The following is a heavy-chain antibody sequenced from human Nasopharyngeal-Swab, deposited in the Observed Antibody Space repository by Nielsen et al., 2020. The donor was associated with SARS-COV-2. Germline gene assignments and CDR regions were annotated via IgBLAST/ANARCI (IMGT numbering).Heavy chain of an antibody. CDR2: IGGNGNYK. V-gene: IGHV3-23*01. Sequence: GESLKISCAASGFSFNIYAMNWVRQAPGKGLEWVSSIGGNGNYKNYAASVKGRFTISRDNSKDTLYLQMNSLTTDDAALYYCARGRDVDNSGLHWFDPWGQGTLVTVSS. CDR3: ARGRDVDNSGLHWFDP. J-gene: IGHJ5*02. D-gene: IGHD3-10*01. CDR1: GFSFNIYA.